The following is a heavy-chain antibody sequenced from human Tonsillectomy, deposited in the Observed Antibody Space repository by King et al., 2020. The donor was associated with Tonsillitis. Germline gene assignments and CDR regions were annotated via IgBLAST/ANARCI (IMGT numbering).Heavy chain of an antibody. Sequence: VQLVESGGGLVQPGGSLRLSCAASGFTFGSYSMNWVRQVPGKGLEWISFIRGSGTTMYYSDSVKGRFTMSRDNAKNSLYLQMDSLRAEDTAVYYCARHNSGTYDGGLDHWGQGILVTVSS. D-gene: IGHD1-26*01. CDR2: IRGSGTTM. J-gene: IGHJ4*02. CDR3: ARHNSGTYDGGLDH. CDR1: GFTFGSYS. V-gene: IGHV3-48*01.